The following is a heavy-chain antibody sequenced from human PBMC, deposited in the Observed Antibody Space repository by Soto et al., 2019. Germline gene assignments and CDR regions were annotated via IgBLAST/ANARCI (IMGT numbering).Heavy chain of an antibody. D-gene: IGHD3-16*02. J-gene: IGHJ3*02. V-gene: IGHV4-30-4*01. CDR2: IYYSGST. CDR3: ARARVMITVWGVIVTAFDI. Sequence: TLSLTCTVSGGSISSGDYYWSWIRQPPGKGLEWIGYIYYSGSTYYNPSLKSRVTISVDTSKNQFSLKLSSVTAADTAVYYCARARVMITVWGVIVTAFDIWGQGTMVTVSS. CDR1: GGSISSGDYY.